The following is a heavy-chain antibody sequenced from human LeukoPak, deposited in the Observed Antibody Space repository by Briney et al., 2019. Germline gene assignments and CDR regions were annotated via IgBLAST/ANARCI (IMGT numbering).Heavy chain of an antibody. CDR1: GFTFSSYS. D-gene: IGHD3-10*01. V-gene: IGHV4-59*01. Sequence: GSLRLSCAASGFTFSSYSMNWVRQPPGKGLEWIGYIYNSGSTNYNPSLKSRVTISVDTSKNQFSLKLSSVTAADTAVYYCARGSGSYGYWGQGTLVTVSS. CDR3: ARGSGSYGY. CDR2: IYNSGST. J-gene: IGHJ4*02.